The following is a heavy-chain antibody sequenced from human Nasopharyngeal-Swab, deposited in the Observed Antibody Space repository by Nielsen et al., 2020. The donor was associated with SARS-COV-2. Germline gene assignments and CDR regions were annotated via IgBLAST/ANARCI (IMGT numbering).Heavy chain of an antibody. J-gene: IGHJ5*02. D-gene: IGHD3-10*01. Sequence: GGSLRLSCAASGFTFSSYSMYWVRQAPGKGLEWVSSISSSSYIYYADSVKGRFTISRDNAKNSLYLQMNSLRAEDTAVYYCARIDDYYGSAWGQGTLVTVSS. V-gene: IGHV3-21*01. CDR1: GFTFSSYS. CDR2: ISSSSYI. CDR3: ARIDDYYGSA.